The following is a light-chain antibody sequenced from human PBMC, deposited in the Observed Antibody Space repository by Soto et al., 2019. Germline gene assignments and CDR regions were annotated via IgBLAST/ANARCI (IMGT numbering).Light chain of an antibody. CDR3: QTWGTGTWV. Sequence: QAVVTQSPSASASLGASVRLTCTLSSGHSSYAIAWHQQQPEKGPRYLMKVDSDGSHIKGDGIPDRFSGSSSGAERYLTISSLQSEVEADYYCQTWGTGTWVFGGGTKLTVL. CDR2: VDSDGSH. J-gene: IGLJ3*02. V-gene: IGLV4-69*01. CDR1: SGHSSYA.